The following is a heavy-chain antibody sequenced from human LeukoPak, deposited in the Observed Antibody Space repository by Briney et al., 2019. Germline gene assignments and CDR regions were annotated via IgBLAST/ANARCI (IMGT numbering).Heavy chain of an antibody. V-gene: IGHV4-59*12. CDR1: GGSISSYY. D-gene: IGHD4-23*01. CDR3: ARNGGNSNWYFDL. CDR2: IYYSGST. J-gene: IGHJ2*01. Sequence: SETLSLTCTVSGGSISSYYWSWIRQPPGKGLEWIGYIYYSGSTNYNPSLKSRVTISVDTSKNQFSLKLSSVTAADTAVYYCARNGGNSNWYFDLWGRGTLVTVSS.